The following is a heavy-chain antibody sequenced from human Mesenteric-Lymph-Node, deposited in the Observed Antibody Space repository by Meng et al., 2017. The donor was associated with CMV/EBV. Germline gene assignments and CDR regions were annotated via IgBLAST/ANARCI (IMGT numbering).Heavy chain of an antibody. V-gene: IGHV3-30-3*01. Sequence: ASGFTFSSSAMHWVRQAPGKGLEWVAVISYDGSNKYYADSVKGRFTISRDNSKNTLYLQMNSLRAEDTAVYYCARLTGYSSGWYGDYWGQGTLVTVSS. CDR2: ISYDGSNK. J-gene: IGHJ4*02. D-gene: IGHD6-19*01. CDR1: GFTFSSSA. CDR3: ARLTGYSSGWYGDY.